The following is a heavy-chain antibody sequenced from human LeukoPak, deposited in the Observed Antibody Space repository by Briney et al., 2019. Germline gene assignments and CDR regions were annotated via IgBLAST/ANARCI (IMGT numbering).Heavy chain of an antibody. CDR3: ARAPRGSYGSDHMDV. V-gene: IGHV3-66*02. CDR2: IYSGGST. CDR1: GFTVSSNY. D-gene: IGHD3-16*01. Sequence: PGGSLRLSCAASGFTVSSNYMSWVRQAPGKGLEWVSVIYSGGSTYYADSVKGRFTISRDNSKNTLYLQMNSLRAEDTAVYYCARAPRGSYGSDHMDVWGKGTTVTASS. J-gene: IGHJ6*03.